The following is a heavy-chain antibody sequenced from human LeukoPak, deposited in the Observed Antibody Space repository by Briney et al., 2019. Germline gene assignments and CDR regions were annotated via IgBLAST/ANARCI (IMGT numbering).Heavy chain of an antibody. V-gene: IGHV3-23*01. J-gene: IGHJ3*02. D-gene: IGHD4-11*01. CDR1: GFTFSSYS. Sequence: GGSLRLSCAASGFTFSSYSMNWVRQAPGKGLEWVSGISGSGGNTYYADSVKGRFAISRDNSKNTLYLQMNSLRVEDTAVYYCANEFSKGDIWGQGTMVTVSS. CDR3: ANEFSKGDI. CDR2: ISGSGGNT.